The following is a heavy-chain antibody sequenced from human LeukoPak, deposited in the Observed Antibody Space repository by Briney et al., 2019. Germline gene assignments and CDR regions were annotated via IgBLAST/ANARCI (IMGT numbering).Heavy chain of an antibody. Sequence: PGGSLRLSCAASGFTFSSYSMNWVREAPGKGLEWVSSISSSSSYIYYADSVKGRFTISRDNAKNSLYLQMNSLRAEDTAVYYCAKPGRGVYDILTGYYFDYWGQGTLVTVSS. CDR3: AKPGRGVYDILTGYYFDY. CDR1: GFTFSSYS. CDR2: ISSSSSYI. V-gene: IGHV3-21*04. D-gene: IGHD3-9*01. J-gene: IGHJ4*02.